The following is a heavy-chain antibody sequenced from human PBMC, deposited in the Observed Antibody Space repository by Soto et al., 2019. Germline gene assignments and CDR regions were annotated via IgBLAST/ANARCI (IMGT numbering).Heavy chain of an antibody. D-gene: IGHD3-16*01. Sequence: QITLKESGPTLVKPTQTLTLTCTFSGFSLTTSGVGVGWIRQPPGKALEWLGIIYWDDEKRYSPTLKSRLTITKDASNNLVVLTTTNMDPVDTATYYCARRPGQRVITFGSVSAIGRFDPWGQGSLVTVSS. V-gene: IGHV2-5*02. CDR3: ARRPGQRVITFGSVSAIGRFDP. J-gene: IGHJ5*02. CDR1: GFSLTTSGVG. CDR2: IYWDDEK.